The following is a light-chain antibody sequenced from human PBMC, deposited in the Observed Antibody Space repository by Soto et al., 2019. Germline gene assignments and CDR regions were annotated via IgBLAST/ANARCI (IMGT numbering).Light chain of an antibody. V-gene: IGKV3-15*01. J-gene: IGKJ4*01. CDR3: QQYNDWPLT. CDR2: GAF. CDR1: QSVARK. Sequence: EIVMTQSPATLSVSPGERATLSCRASQSVARKLAWYQQKTGQAPRLLIYGAFSRASGVPARFSGSGSGTEFTLTISSLQSEDFAVYYCQQYNDWPLTFGGGTKVEIK.